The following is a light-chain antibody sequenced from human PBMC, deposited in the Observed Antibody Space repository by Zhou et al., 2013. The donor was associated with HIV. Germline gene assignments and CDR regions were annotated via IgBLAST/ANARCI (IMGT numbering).Light chain of an antibody. Sequence: DIQMTQSPSTLSASVGDRVTITCRASQSISSWLAWYQQKPGKAPKLLIYEASSLESGVSSRFSGSGSGTEFTLTISSLQPDDFATYFCQHYHTYWTFGQGTKVEIK. CDR3: QHYHTYWT. CDR1: QSISSW. J-gene: IGKJ1*01. CDR2: EAS. V-gene: IGKV1-5*03.